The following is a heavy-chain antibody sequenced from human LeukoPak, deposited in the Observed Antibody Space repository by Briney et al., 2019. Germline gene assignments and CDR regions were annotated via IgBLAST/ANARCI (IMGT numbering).Heavy chain of an antibody. V-gene: IGHV3-48*02. CDR2: ISSSSSTI. CDR1: GFTFSSYS. CDR3: ARVLGDILTGFIWFDP. J-gene: IGHJ5*02. Sequence: GGSLRLSCAASGFTFSSYSMNWVRQAPGKGLEWVSYISSSSSTIYYADSVKGRFTISRDNAKDSLYLQMNSLRDEDMAVYYCARVLGDILTGFIWFDPWGQGTLVTVSS. D-gene: IGHD3-9*01.